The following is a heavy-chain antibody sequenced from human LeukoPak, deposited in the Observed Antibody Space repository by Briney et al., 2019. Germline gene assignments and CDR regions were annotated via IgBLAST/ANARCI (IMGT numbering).Heavy chain of an antibody. Sequence: GSLRLSCAASGFTFSSYGMHWVRQAPGKGLEWVAFIRYDGSNKYYADSVKGRFTISRDNSKNTLYLQMNGLRAEDTAVYYCAKARGAPFDYWGQGTLVTVSS. CDR3: AKARGAPFDY. D-gene: IGHD3-10*01. CDR2: IRYDGSNK. CDR1: GFTFSSYG. J-gene: IGHJ4*02. V-gene: IGHV3-30*02.